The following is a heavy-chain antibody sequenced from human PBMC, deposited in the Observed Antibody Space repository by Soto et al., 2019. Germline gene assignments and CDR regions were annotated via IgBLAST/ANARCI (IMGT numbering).Heavy chain of an antibody. CDR1: GGSISSYY. Sequence: SETLSLTCTVSGGSISSYYWSWIRQPPGKGLEWIGYIYYSGSTNYNPSLKSRVTISVDTSKNQFSLKLSSVTAAGTAVYFCARTVVVTAIYFDYWGQGTLVTVSS. D-gene: IGHD2-21*02. CDR3: ARTVVVTAIYFDY. V-gene: IGHV4-59*08. CDR2: IYYSGST. J-gene: IGHJ4*02.